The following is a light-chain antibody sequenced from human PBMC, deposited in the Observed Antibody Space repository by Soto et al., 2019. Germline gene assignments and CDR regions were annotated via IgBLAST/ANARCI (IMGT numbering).Light chain of an antibody. J-gene: IGKJ1*01. CDR1: QSFKSSY. Sequence: EIVLTQSPGTLSLSPGDSATLSCRASQSFKSSYLAWYQQKPGQAPKLLIHGGSTRATGISDRFSGSGSGTDFTLTISRLEPEDFAVYYCQLYRTFGQGTKVAIK. CDR2: GGS. CDR3: QLYRT. V-gene: IGKV3-20*01.